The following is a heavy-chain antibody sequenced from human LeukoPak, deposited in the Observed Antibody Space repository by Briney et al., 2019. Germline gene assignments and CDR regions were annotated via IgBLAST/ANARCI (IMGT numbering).Heavy chain of an antibody. CDR2: ISSSGSTM. CDR3: ASLKGTMIF. D-gene: IGHD3/OR15-3a*01. Sequence: PGGSLRLSCAASGFTFSSYEMNWVRQAPGKGLEWVSYISSSGSTMYYADSVKGRFTISRDNSKNTLYLQMNSLRAEDTAVYYCASLKGTMIFWGQGTLVTVSS. CDR1: GFTFSSYE. V-gene: IGHV3-48*03. J-gene: IGHJ4*02.